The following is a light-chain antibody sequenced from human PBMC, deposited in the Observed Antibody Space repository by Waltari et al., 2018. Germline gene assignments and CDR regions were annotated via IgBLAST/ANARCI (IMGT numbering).Light chain of an antibody. CDR3: QVWDTTSDHVV. CDR1: NIGGKS. J-gene: IGLJ2*01. V-gene: IGLV3-21*03. Sequence: SYVLTQPPSVSVAPGKTARITCGGNNIGGKSVHWYQQGPGQAPLLVIYDDRDRPSGIPERFSASNSGNTATLTISRVEGEDEADYYCQVWDTTSDHVVFGGGTQLTVL. CDR2: DDR.